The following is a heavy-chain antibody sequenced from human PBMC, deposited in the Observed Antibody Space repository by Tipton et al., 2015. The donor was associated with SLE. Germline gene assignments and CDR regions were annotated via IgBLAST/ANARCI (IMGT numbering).Heavy chain of an antibody. Sequence: TLSLTCTVSGGSMSSYYWNWIRQPAGKGLEWIGRIYATGSTSYNPSLNNRVAMSLDTSKKQFSLKLTSVTAADTAVCYCAITMVVGPFDYWGQGTLVAVSS. V-gene: IGHV4-4*07. J-gene: IGHJ4*02. D-gene: IGHD3-22*01. CDR1: GGSMSSYY. CDR2: IYATGST. CDR3: AITMVVGPFDY.